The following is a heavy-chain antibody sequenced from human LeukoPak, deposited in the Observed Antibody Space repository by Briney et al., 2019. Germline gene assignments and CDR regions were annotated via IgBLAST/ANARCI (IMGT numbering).Heavy chain of an antibody. CDR1: GFTLRSYD. Sequence: GGSLRLSCAASGFTLRSYDMHWVRQPTGKVLEGFSAIGISGDTYYPDSVKGRFTISRENAKNSLYLQMNSLTAGDTAVYYCARGGIRVSGIDEIDYWGQGTLVTVSS. CDR2: IGISGDT. D-gene: IGHD6-19*01. V-gene: IGHV3-13*01. J-gene: IGHJ4*02. CDR3: ARGGIRVSGIDEIDY.